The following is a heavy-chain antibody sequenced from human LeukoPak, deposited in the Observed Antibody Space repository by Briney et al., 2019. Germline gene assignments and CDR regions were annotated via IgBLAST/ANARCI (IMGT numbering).Heavy chain of an antibody. CDR3: AREIAAAGRGFDY. CDR2: INPNSGGT. V-gene: IGHV1-2*06. CDR1: GYTFTGYY. D-gene: IGHD6-13*01. J-gene: IGHJ4*02. Sequence: ASVKVSCKASGYTFTGYYMHWVRQAPGQGLEWMGRINPNSGGTNYAQKSQGRDTMTRDTSISTAYMELSRLRSDDTAVYYCAREIAAAGRGFDYWGQGTLVTVSS.